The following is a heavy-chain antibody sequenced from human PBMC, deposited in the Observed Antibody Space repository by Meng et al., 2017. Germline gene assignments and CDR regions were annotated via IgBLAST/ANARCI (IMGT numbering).Heavy chain of an antibody. J-gene: IGHJ5*02. Sequence: VQRQASGPGRVRPSETRSLTCAGYGGFFSGYYWSWIRQPPGKGLEGIGEINHSGSTNYNPSLKSRVTISVDTSKNQFSLKLSSVTAADTAVYYCARRRGGSSDWFDPWGQGTLVTVSS. D-gene: IGHD6-6*01. V-gene: IGHV4-34*01. CDR2: INHSGST. CDR3: ARRRGGSSDWFDP. CDR1: GGFFSGYY.